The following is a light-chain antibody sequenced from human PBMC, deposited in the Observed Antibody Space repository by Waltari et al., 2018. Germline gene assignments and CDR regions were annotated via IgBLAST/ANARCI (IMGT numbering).Light chain of an antibody. V-gene: IGKV1-39*01. CDR1: ESIGKY. J-gene: IGKJ1*01. CDR2: AAS. Sequence: DIQMTQSPSSLSASVGDRITITCRASESIGKYLNWYQQRPGKAPQLLIYAASNLQSGAPSRFSGSGPGTAFTLTISSLQPEDFATYYCQQSYSTPTWTFGQGTKVEIK. CDR3: QQSYSTPTWT.